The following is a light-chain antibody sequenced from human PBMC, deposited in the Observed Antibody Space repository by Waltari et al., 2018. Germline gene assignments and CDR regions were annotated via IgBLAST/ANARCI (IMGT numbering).Light chain of an antibody. J-gene: IGKJ4*01. Sequence: DIHMTQSPSSLSASVGDRVTITCRASQDISNFLAWYQQRPGKGPVLLIYAANALQSGVPSRFSGSGSWTDFTLTINSLQPEDAATYYCQMYATAPPLTFGGGTRVELK. V-gene: IGKV1-27*01. CDR2: AAN. CDR1: QDISNF. CDR3: QMYATAPPLT.